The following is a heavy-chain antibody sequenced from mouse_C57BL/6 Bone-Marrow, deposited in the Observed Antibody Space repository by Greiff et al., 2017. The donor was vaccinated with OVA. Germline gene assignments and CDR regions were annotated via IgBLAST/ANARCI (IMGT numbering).Heavy chain of an antibody. Sequence: EVKLVQSVAELVRPGASVKLSCTASGFNIKNTYMHWVKQRPEQGLEWIGRIDPANGNTKYAPKFQGKATITADTSSNTAYLHLTSLTSEDTAIYYCARYSNCVWYFDVWGTGTTVTVSS. V-gene: IGHV14-3*01. D-gene: IGHD2-5*01. J-gene: IGHJ1*03. CDR2: IDPANGNT. CDR3: ARYSNCVWYFDV. CDR1: GFNIKNTY.